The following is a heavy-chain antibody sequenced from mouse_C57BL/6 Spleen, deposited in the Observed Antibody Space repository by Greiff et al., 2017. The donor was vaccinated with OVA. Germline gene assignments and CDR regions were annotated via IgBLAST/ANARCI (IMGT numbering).Heavy chain of an antibody. J-gene: IGHJ2*01. CDR1: GYAFSSSW. Sequence: VQLQESGPELVKPGASVKISCKASGYAFSSSWMNWVKQRPGKGLEWIGRIYPGDGDTNYNGKFKGKATLTADKSSSTAYMQLSSLTSEDSAVYFCARYSSGSYYFDYWGQGTTLTVSS. V-gene: IGHV1-82*01. CDR2: IYPGDGDT. D-gene: IGHD3-2*02. CDR3: ARYSSGSYYFDY.